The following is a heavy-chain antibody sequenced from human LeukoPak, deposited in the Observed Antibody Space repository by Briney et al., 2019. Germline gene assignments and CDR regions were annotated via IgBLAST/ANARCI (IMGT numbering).Heavy chain of an antibody. Sequence: SETLSLTCAVYGDSISAYYWSWIRQPAGRGLEWIGRIHASGSTRYNPSLKSRVTMSVDTSKNQFSLKLTSVTAADTALYFCARGMSAAYDYNWFDSWGQGTLVTVSS. D-gene: IGHD5-12*01. CDR1: GDSISAYY. CDR2: IHASGST. CDR3: ARGMSAAYDYNWFDS. J-gene: IGHJ5*01. V-gene: IGHV4-59*10.